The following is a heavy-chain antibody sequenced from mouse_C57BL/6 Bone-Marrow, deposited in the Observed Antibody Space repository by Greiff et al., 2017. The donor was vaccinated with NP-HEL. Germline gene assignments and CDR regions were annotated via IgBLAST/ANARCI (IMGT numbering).Heavy chain of an antibody. D-gene: IGHD1-1*01. J-gene: IGHJ4*01. Sequence: EVKLQESGGGLVQPGGSMKLSCVASGFTFSNYWMNWVRQSPEKGLEWVAQIRLKSDNYATHYAESVKGRFTISRDDSKSSVYLQMNNLRAEDTGIYYCTEDYGSSWALMDYWGQGTSVTVSS. CDR3: TEDYGSSWALMDY. CDR1: GFTFSNYW. V-gene: IGHV6-3*01. CDR2: IRLKSDNYAT.